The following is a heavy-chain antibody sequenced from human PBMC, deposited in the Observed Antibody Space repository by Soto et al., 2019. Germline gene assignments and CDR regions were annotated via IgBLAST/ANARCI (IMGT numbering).Heavy chain of an antibody. CDR2: ISYDGSNK. Sequence: GGSLRLSCAASGFTFSSYGMHWVRQAPGKGLEWVAVISYDGSNKYYADSVKGRFTISRDNSKNTLYLQMNSLRAEDTAVYYCARSAHIVVVTAIRYYYYGMDVWGQGTTVTVSS. CDR3: ARSAHIVVVTAIRYYYYGMDV. V-gene: IGHV3-30*03. J-gene: IGHJ6*02. CDR1: GFTFSSYG. D-gene: IGHD2-21*02.